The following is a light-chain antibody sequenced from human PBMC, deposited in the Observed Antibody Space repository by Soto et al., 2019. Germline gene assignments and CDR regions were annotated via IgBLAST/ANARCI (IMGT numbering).Light chain of an antibody. CDR3: SSYATGDNYV. V-gene: IGLV2-8*01. Sequence: QSALTQPPSASESPGQSVTISCTGTSSDVGGYNHVSWYQQHPGKAPKVVIYEVTKRPSGVPDRFSGSKSGNTASLTVSGLQAEDEADYYCSSYATGDNYVFGSGTKLTVL. CDR2: EVT. CDR1: SSDVGGYNH. J-gene: IGLJ1*01.